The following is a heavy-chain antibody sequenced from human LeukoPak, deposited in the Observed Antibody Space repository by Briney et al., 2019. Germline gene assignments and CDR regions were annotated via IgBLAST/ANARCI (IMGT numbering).Heavy chain of an antibody. D-gene: IGHD6-13*01. Sequence: ASVKVSCKASGYTFTCYYMHWVRQAPGQGLEWMGRINPNSGGTNYAQKFQGRVTMTRDTSVSTAYMELSRLRSDDTAVYYCARESSAAGIDYWGQGTLVTVSS. CDR2: INPNSGGT. V-gene: IGHV1-2*06. CDR1: GYTFTCYY. CDR3: ARESSAAGIDY. J-gene: IGHJ4*02.